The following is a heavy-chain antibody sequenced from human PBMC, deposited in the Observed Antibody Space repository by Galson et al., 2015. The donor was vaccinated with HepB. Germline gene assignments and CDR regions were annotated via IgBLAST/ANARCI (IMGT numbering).Heavy chain of an antibody. V-gene: IGHV1-18*01. CDR1: SYTFSRFS. CDR3: ARGGLATIGGPTFDY. CDR2: ISGYDVNV. J-gene: IGHJ4*02. Sequence: SVKVSCKASSYTFSRFSISWLRQAPGQGLERMGWISGYDVNVRYAQKFQGRLTMTTDTSTSTAHLDLRSLRSDDSAVYYCARGGLATIGGPTFDYWGQGTLVTVSS. D-gene: IGHD5-24*01.